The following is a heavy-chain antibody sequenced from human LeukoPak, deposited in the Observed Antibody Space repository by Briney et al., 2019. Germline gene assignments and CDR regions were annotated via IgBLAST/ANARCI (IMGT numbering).Heavy chain of an antibody. Sequence: SETLSLTCAVYGGSFSGYYWSWIRQPPGKGLEWIGEINHSGSTNYNPSLKSRVTISVDTSKNQFSLKLRSVTAADTAVYYCARRIAVAGDFDYWGQGTLVTVSS. J-gene: IGHJ4*02. D-gene: IGHD6-19*01. CDR1: GGSFSGYY. CDR2: INHSGST. CDR3: ARRIAVAGDFDY. V-gene: IGHV4-34*01.